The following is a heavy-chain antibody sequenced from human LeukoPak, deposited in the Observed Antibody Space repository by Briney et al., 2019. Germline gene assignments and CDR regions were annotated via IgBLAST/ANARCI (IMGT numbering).Heavy chain of an antibody. V-gene: IGHV1-2*02. D-gene: IGHD3-3*01. CDR3: ARDLASEYYDFWSGYYVDY. CDR2: INPNSGGT. Sequence: ASVKVSCKASGYTFTGYYMHWVRQAPGQGLEWMGWINPNSGGTNYAQKFQGRVTMTRDTSISTAYMELSRLRSDDTAVYYCARDLASEYYDFWSGYYVDYWGQGTLVTVSS. CDR1: GYTFTGYY. J-gene: IGHJ4*02.